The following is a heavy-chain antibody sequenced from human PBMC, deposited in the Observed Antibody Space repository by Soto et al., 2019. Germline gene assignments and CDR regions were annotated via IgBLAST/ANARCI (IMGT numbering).Heavy chain of an antibody. V-gene: IGHV4-4*07. CDR1: DGSSRGLD. Sequence: PSETQSLRCTVSDGSSRGLDCILIRKSAGRGLEWIGRIYATGTTDYNPSLKSRVMMSVDTSKKQFSLKLRSVTAADTAVYYCVRDGTKTLRDWFDPWGQGISVTVSS. CDR3: VRDGTKTLRDWFDP. D-gene: IGHD1-1*01. CDR2: IYATGTT. J-gene: IGHJ5*02.